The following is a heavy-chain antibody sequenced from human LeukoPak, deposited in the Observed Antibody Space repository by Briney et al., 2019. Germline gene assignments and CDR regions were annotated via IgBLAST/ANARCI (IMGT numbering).Heavy chain of an antibody. V-gene: IGHV4-38-2*02. CDR1: GYSISSGYY. J-gene: IGHJ4*02. CDR3: ARDPRGFGEIKAFDY. D-gene: IGHD3-10*01. CDR2: IYHSGST. Sequence: PSETLSLTCTVSGYSISSGYYWGWIRQPPGKGLEWIGSIYHSGSTYYNPSLKSRVTISVDTSKNQFSLKLSSVTAADTAVYYCARDPRGFGEIKAFDYWGQGTLVTVSS.